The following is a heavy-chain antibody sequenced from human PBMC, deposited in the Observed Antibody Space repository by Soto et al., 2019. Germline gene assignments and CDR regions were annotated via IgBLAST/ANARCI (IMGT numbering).Heavy chain of an antibody. J-gene: IGHJ4*02. CDR2: ISGSGGST. CDR3: AKDLTYGSESLDY. Sequence: PGGSLRLSCASSGFTFSSYAMSLVRQAPGKGLEWVSAISGSGGSTYYADSVKGRFTISRDNSKNTLYLQMNSLRAEDTAVYYCAKDLTYGSESLDYWGQGTLVTVSS. D-gene: IGHD3-10*01. CDR1: GFTFSSYA. V-gene: IGHV3-23*01.